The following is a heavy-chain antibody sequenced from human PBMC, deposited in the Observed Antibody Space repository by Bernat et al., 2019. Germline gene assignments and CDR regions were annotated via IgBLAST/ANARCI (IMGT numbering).Heavy chain of an antibody. D-gene: IGHD6-19*01. CDR3: ASLEGSGWRDY. CDR1: GFTFSTYW. V-gene: IGHV3-74*01. CDR2: INSDGSST. J-gene: IGHJ4*02. Sequence: EVQLVESGGGLVQHGGSLRLSCAASGFTFSTYWMHWVRQAPGKGLVWVSRINSDGSSTNYADSVKGRFTISRDNAKNTLYLQMNSLRAEDTAVYYCASLEGSGWRDYWGQGTLVTVSS.